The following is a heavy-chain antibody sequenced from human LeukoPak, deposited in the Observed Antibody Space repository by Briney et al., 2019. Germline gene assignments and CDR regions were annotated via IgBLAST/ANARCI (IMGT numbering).Heavy chain of an antibody. CDR2: ISYDGSNK. J-gene: IGHJ4*02. CDR1: GFTFNSYA. V-gene: IGHV3-30-3*01. D-gene: IGHD2-2*01. Sequence: GGSLRLSCAASGFTFNSYAMHWVRQAPGRGLEWVAVISYDGSNKYYADSVKGRFTISRDNSKNTLYLQMNSLRAEDTAVYYCARGATGYCSSTSCHPGDYWGQGTLVTVSS. CDR3: ARGATGYCSSTSCHPGDY.